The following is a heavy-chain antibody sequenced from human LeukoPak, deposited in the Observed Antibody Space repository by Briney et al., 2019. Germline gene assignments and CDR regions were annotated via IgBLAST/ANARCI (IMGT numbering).Heavy chain of an antibody. Sequence: PGGSLRLSCAASGFTFSSYSMNWVRQAPGKGLEWVSSISSSSSYIYYADSVKGRFTISRDNAKNSLYLQMNSLRAEDTAVYYCARGPTTMTRAFDYWGQGTLVTVSS. J-gene: IGHJ4*02. CDR2: ISSSSSYI. V-gene: IGHV3-21*04. CDR1: GFTFSSYS. D-gene: IGHD4-11*01. CDR3: ARGPTTMTRAFDY.